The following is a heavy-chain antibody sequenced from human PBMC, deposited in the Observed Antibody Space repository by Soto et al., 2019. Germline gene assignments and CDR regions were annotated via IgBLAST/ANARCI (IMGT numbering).Heavy chain of an antibody. CDR2: ISSSSSTI. Sequence: GGSLRLSCAASGFTFSSYSMNWVRQAPGKGLEWVSYISSSSSTIYYADSVKGRFTISRDNAKNSLYLQMNSLRDEDTAVYYCARGIKQWLVFSQQNWFDPWGQGTLVTVSS. D-gene: IGHD6-19*01. CDR3: ARGIKQWLVFSQQNWFDP. V-gene: IGHV3-48*02. J-gene: IGHJ5*02. CDR1: GFTFSSYS.